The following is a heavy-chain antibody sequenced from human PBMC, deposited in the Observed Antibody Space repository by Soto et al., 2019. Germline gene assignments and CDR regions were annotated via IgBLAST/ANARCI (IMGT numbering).Heavy chain of an antibody. CDR3: ARALGYAFDI. Sequence: EVQLVESGGGLVQPGGSLRLSCAASGFTFRSYAMQWVRQAPGKGLEYVSAISSNGGSTYYANSVKGRFTISRDNSKNTLYLQMGSLRAEDMAVYYCARALGYAFDIWGQGTMVTVSS. CDR2: ISSNGGST. D-gene: IGHD7-27*01. CDR1: GFTFRSYA. V-gene: IGHV3-64*01. J-gene: IGHJ3*02.